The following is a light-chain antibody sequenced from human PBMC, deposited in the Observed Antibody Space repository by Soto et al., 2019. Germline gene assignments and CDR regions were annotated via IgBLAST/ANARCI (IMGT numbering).Light chain of an antibody. V-gene: IGKV1-5*01. CDR1: QSISNW. CDR2: DAS. Sequence: DIQMTQSPSTLPASVGDRVTITCRASQSISNWLAWYQQXPGKAPKLLIYDASSLESGVPSRLSGSGSGTEFALTISYLQPDDFAACYCQQYYTYSTFGLGTQVDIK. J-gene: IGKJ1*01. CDR3: QQYYTYST.